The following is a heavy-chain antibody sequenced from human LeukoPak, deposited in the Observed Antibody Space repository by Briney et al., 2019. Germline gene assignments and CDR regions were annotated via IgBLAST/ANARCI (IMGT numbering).Heavy chain of an antibody. V-gene: IGHV3-48*03. J-gene: IGHJ3*01. CDR1: GFTFSSYE. Sequence: GGSLRLSCAASGFTFSSYEMNWVRQAPGKGLEWVSYISSSGSTIYYADSVKGRFTISRDNAKNSLYLQMNSLRAEDTAVYYCASRDILTGYSYWGQGTMVTVSS. CDR2: ISSSGSTI. CDR3: ASRDILTGYSY. D-gene: IGHD3-9*01.